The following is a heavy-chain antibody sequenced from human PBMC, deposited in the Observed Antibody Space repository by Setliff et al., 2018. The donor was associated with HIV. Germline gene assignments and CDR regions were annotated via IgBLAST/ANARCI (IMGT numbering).Heavy chain of an antibody. J-gene: IGHJ4*02. D-gene: IGHD6-19*01. CDR3: ARVVSGTGYYFDY. V-gene: IGHV4-39*07. CDR2: IYYTGTT. Sequence: SETLSLTCTVSGGSISSSRHFWGWIRQPPGKGLEWIGSIYYTGTTYYNPSLKSRVTISVDTSKNQFSLSLSSETAADTAVYFCARVVSGTGYYFDYWGLGTLVTV. CDR1: GGSISSSRHF.